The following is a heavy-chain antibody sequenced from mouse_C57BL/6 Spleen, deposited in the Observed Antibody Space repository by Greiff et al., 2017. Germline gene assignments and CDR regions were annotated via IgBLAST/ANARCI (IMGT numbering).Heavy chain of an antibody. CDR3: ARKYCGSSWDFDV. Sequence: QVQLQQSGPGLVQPSQCLSITCTVSGFSLTSYGVHWVRQSPGKGLEWLGVIWSGGSTDYNAAFISRLSISKDNTKSQVFFKMNSLPADDAAIYYCARKYCGSSWDFDVWGTGTTVTVSS. V-gene: IGHV2-2*01. J-gene: IGHJ1*03. D-gene: IGHD1-1*01. CDR2: IWSGGST. CDR1: GFSLTSYG.